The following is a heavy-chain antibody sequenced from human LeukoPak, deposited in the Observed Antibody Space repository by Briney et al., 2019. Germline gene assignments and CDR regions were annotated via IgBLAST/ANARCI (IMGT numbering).Heavy chain of an antibody. V-gene: IGHV3-48*04. J-gene: IGHJ4*02. CDR3: ARDHNWNEYFDY. CDR2: ISSSGSTI. Sequence: GGSLRLSCAASGFTFSSYSMNWVRQAPGKGLEWVSYISSSGSTIYYADSVKGRFTISRDNAKNSLYLQMNSLRAEDTAVYYCARDHNWNEYFDYWGQGTLVTVSS. CDR1: GFTFSSYS. D-gene: IGHD1-20*01.